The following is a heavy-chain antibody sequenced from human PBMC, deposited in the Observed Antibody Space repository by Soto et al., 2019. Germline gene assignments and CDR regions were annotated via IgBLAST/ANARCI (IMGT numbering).Heavy chain of an antibody. CDR3: ATPWRYFEWLSHWPPYYMDV. CDR2: IYYSGST. V-gene: IGHV4-39*01. CDR1: GGSISSSSYY. Sequence: QLQLQESGPGLVKPSETQSRTCTVSGGSISSSSYYWGWIRQPPGKGLEWIGSIYYSGSTYYNPSLKSRVTISVDTSKSQFSLKLSSVTAADTAVYYCATPWRYFEWLSHWPPYYMDVWGKGTTVIVSS. D-gene: IGHD3-9*01. J-gene: IGHJ6*03.